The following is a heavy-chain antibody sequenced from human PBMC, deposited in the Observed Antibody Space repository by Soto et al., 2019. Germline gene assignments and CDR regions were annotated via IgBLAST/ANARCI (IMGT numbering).Heavy chain of an antibody. Sequence: EVQLVESGGGLVKPGGSLRLSCAASGFTFINTWMTWVRQAPGKGLEWVGRIKSKADGGTTDYAAPVKGRFTISRDHSKSTLYLQMDSLKSEDTGIYYGTSHSYYEHSWWGQGSLGTVSS. CDR1: GFTFINTW. V-gene: IGHV3-15*01. CDR3: TSHSYYEHSW. D-gene: IGHD3-3*02. J-gene: IGHJ4*02. CDR2: IKSKADGGTT.